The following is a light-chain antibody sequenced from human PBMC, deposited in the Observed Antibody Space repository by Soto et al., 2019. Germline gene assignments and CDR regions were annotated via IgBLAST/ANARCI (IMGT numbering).Light chain of an antibody. V-gene: IGKV1-39*01. CDR1: QSISNF. J-gene: IGKJ1*01. CDR2: AAS. Sequence: DIQMTQSPSSLSASVGDRVSIACRASQSISNFVNWYQQKPLKAPKLLIYAASILQSGVPSRFSGSGSGTDFTLSISGLQPKDFATYYCEQGYTTPWTFGQGTKVEVK. CDR3: EQGYTTPWT.